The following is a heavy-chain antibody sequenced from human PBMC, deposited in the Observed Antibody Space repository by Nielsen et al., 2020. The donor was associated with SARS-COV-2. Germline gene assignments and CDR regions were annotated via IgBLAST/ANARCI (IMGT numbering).Heavy chain of an antibody. Sequence: ESLNISCKGSRFRFTSYWIGRVRHLPGKGLEWMGIIYPGDSDTRYSPSFQGQVTISADKSIRTAYLQWSSLKASDTAMYYCARQGGITMVRGGRYYGVDVWGQGTTVTVSS. J-gene: IGHJ6*02. V-gene: IGHV5-51*01. CDR2: IYPGDSDT. D-gene: IGHD3-10*01. CDR1: RFRFTSYW. CDR3: ARQGGITMVRGGRYYGVDV.